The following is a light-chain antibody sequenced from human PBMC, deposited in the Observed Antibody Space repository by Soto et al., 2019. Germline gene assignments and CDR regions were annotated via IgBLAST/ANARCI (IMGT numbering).Light chain of an antibody. J-gene: IGKJ5*01. CDR3: QQYNGPIT. CDR2: DAS. V-gene: IGKV1-5*01. Sequence: DIQMTQSPSTLSASIGDRVIITCRVSQSIISLLAWYQQKPGKAPKLLIYDASSLESGVPSRFSGSGSGTEFTLTINSLQPDDFATYYCQQYNGPITFGQGTRLEIK. CDR1: QSIISL.